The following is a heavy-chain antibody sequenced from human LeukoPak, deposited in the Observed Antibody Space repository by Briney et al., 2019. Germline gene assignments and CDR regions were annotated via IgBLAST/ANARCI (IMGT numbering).Heavy chain of an antibody. D-gene: IGHD6-13*01. J-gene: IGHJ6*03. V-gene: IGHV1-24*01. Sequence: ASVKVSCKVSGYTLTELSMHWVRQAPGKGLEWMGGFDPEDGETIYAQKFQGRVTMTEDTSTDTAYMELSSLRSEDTAVYYCATGNSSSWYHYYYYMDVWGKGTTVTVSS. CDR3: ATGNSSSWYHYYYYMDV. CDR2: FDPEDGET. CDR1: GYTLTELS.